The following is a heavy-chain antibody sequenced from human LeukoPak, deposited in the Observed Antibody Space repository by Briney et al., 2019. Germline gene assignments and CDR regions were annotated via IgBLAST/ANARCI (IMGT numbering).Heavy chain of an antibody. D-gene: IGHD3-16*02. CDR3: ARAHYDYVWGSYRSSWFDP. V-gene: IGHV4-34*01. CDR1: GGSFSGYY. J-gene: IGHJ5*02. CDR2: INHSGST. Sequence: SETLSLTCAVYGGSFSGYYWSWIRRPPGKGLEWIGEINHSGSTNYNPSLKSRVTISVDTSKNQFPLKLSSVTAADTAVYYCARAHYDYVWGSYRSSWFDPWGQGTLVTVSS.